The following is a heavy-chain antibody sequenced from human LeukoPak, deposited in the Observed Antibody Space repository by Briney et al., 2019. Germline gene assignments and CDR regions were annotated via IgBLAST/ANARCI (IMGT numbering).Heavy chain of an antibody. V-gene: IGHV3-9*01. CDR2: ISWNSGSI. Sequence: GGSLRLSCAASGFTFDDYAMHWVRQAPGKGLEWVSGISWNSGSIGYADSVKGRFTISRDNAKNSLYLQMNSLRAEDTALYYCAKDIDSSAYYLGYWGQGTLVTVSS. D-gene: IGHD3-22*01. J-gene: IGHJ4*02. CDR1: GFTFDDYA. CDR3: AKDIDSSAYYLGY.